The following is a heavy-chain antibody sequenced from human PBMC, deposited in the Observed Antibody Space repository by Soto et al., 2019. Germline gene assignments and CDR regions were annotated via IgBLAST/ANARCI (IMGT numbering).Heavy chain of an antibody. CDR1: GFTFSSYA. CDR3: AKSPDHYYDSSGYPK. Sequence: GGSLRLSCAASGFTFSSYAMKWVRQAPGKGLEWVSLIGESGTPTYYADSVKGRFTISRDNSGNTLFLQMNSLRAEDTAVYYCAKSPDHYYDSSGYPKWGQGTLVTVSS. CDR2: IGESGTPT. V-gene: IGHV3-23*01. J-gene: IGHJ4*02. D-gene: IGHD3-22*01.